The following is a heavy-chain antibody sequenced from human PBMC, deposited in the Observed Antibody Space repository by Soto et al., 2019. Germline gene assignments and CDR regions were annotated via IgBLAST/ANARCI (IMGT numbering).Heavy chain of an antibody. CDR2: ISAYNGNT. Sequence: ASVKVSCKASGYTFTSYGISWVRQAPGQGLEWMGWISAYNGNTNYAQKLQGRVTMTTDTSTSTAYMELRSLRSDDTAVYYCVRAVLGSSSFLFDYWGQGTLVTVSS. CDR1: GYTFTSYG. V-gene: IGHV1-18*04. D-gene: IGHD6-6*01. CDR3: VRAVLGSSSFLFDY. J-gene: IGHJ4*02.